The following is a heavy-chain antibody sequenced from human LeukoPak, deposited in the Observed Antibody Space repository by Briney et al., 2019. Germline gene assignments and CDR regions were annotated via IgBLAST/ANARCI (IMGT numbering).Heavy chain of an antibody. D-gene: IGHD4-17*01. J-gene: IGHJ3*02. CDR3: ARDLDYGVDDAFDI. CDR2: ISSSSSYI. V-gene: IGHV3-21*01. CDR1: GFTFSSYS. Sequence: GGSLRLSCAASGFTFSSYSMNWVRQAPGTGLEWVSSISSSSSYIYYADSVKGRFTISRDNAKNSLYLQMNSLRAEDTAVYYCARDLDYGVDDAFDIWGKGTMDTVSS.